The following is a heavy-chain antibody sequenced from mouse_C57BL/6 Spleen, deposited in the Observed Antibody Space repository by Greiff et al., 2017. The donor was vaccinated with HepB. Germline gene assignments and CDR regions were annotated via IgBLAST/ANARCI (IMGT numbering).Heavy chain of an antibody. D-gene: IGHD1-1*01. CDR2: ISGGGGNT. CDR3: ARRKTYGSSYGFDY. Sequence: EVMLVESGGGLVKPGGSLKLSCAASGFTFSSYTMSWVRQTPEKRLEWVATISGGGGNTYYPDSVKGRFTISRDNAKNTLYLQMSSLRSEDTALYYCARRKTYGSSYGFDYWGQGTTLTVSS. CDR1: GFTFSSYT. V-gene: IGHV5-9*01. J-gene: IGHJ2*01.